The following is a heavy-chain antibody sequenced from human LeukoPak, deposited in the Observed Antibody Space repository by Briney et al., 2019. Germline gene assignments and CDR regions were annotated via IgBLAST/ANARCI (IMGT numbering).Heavy chain of an antibody. CDR1: GFTFSSYW. J-gene: IGHJ4*02. D-gene: IGHD4-11*01. CDR3: ASESTVTLTGY. CDR2: IKQDGSEK. Sequence: GGSLRLSCAASGFTFSSYWMSWVRQAPGKGLEWVANIKQDGSEKYYVDSVKGRFTISRDNAKNSLYLRMNSLRAEDTAVYYCASESTVTLTGYWGQGTLVTVSS. V-gene: IGHV3-7*01.